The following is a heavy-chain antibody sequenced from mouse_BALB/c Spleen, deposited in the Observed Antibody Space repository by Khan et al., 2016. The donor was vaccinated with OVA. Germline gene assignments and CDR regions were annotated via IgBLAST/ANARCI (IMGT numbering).Heavy chain of an antibody. CDR3: ARGGITTGYFDY. CDR1: GYTFTSYW. D-gene: IGHD1-1*01. CDR2: IYPGDGNS. J-gene: IGHJ2*01. Sequence: QVQLKQSGTELARPGASVKLSCKASGYTFTSYWMQWVKQRPGQGLEWIGAIYPGDGNSRYTQKFKGKATLTAAKSSSTAYMQLSSLASEDSAVYYCARGGITTGYFDYWGQGTTLTVSS. V-gene: IGHV1-87*01.